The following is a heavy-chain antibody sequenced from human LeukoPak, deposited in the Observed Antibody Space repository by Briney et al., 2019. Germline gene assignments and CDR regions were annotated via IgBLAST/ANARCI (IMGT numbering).Heavy chain of an antibody. Sequence: PSETLSLTCAVYGGSFSGYYWSWIRQPPGKGLEWIGEINHSVSTNYNPSLKSRVTISVDTSKNQFSLKLSSVTAADTAVYYCARGTRRSYYGSGSFSGKRNYFDYWGQGTLVTVSS. CDR1: GGSFSGYY. CDR2: INHSVST. V-gene: IGHV4-34*01. D-gene: IGHD3-10*01. CDR3: ARGTRRSYYGSGSFSGKRNYFDY. J-gene: IGHJ4*02.